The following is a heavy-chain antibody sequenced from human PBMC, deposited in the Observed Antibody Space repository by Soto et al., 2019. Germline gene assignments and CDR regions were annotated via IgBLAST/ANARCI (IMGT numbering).Heavy chain of an antibody. CDR1: VKALTSYD. D-gene: IGHD3-3*01. Sequence: APVNRSCKASVKALTSYDTNWLRQTNIQGLEWMGIINPSGGSTSYAQKFQGRVTMTRETSTSTVYMELSSLRSEDTAVYYGARAALRKITIFGVVPDLTCFDPWGQGTLVPVSS. J-gene: IGHJ5*02. CDR2: INPSGGST. CDR3: ARAALRKITIFGVVPDLTCFDP. V-gene: IGHV1-46*01.